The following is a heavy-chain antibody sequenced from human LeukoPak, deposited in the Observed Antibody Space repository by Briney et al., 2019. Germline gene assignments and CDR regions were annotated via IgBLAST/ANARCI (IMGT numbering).Heavy chain of an antibody. CDR3: ASLSSGAAFDV. CDR1: GAHISNYY. Sequence: SETLSLTCTVSGAHISNYYWTWVRQSATQGLEWIGRLHASESTIYNPSLKSRVTMSIDTSKDQLSLTLTSVTAADSAVYYCASLSSGAAFDVWGQGTVVTVSS. D-gene: IGHD3-22*01. V-gene: IGHV4-4*07. CDR2: LHASEST. J-gene: IGHJ3*01.